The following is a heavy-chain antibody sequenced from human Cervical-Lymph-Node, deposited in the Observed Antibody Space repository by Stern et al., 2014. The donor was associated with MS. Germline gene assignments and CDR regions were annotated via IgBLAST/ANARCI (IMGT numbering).Heavy chain of an antibody. V-gene: IGHV1-46*01. J-gene: IGHJ4*02. CDR1: GYTFTSYY. D-gene: IGHD3-22*01. CDR2: INPTGGST. Sequence: QVQLVQSGAEVKKPGASVKVSCKASGYTFTSYYMHWVRQAPGQGLEWMGIINPTGGSTSYAQMFQGRVTMTRDTSTSTVYMELSSLRSEDTAVYYCARTYYDSSGYQGENYFDYWGQGTLVTVSS. CDR3: ARTYYDSSGYQGENYFDY.